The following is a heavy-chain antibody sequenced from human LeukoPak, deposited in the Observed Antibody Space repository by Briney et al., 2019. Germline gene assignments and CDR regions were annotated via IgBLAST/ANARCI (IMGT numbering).Heavy chain of an antibody. Sequence: SETLSLTCTVSGGSISSGDYYWSWTRPHPGKALEWIGYIYYSGSTYYNPSLKSRVTISVDTSKNQFSLKLSSVTAADTAVYYCAREEVPHGFDIWGQGTMVTVSS. J-gene: IGHJ3*02. CDR2: IYYSGST. V-gene: IGHV4-31*03. CDR3: AREEVPHGFDI. CDR1: GGSISSGDYY.